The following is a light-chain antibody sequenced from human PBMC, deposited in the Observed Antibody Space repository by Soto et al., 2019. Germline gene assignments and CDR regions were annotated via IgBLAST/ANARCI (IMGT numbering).Light chain of an antibody. V-gene: IGKV3-15*01. J-gene: IGKJ1*01. Sequence: EIVLTQSPGTLSLSPGERATLSCRASQSVRSNYLAWYQQRPGQAPRLLIYDASTRATGVPARFSGGGFGTEFTLTISSLQSEDFAVYYCQQYNNWPPWTFGQGTKVDIK. CDR2: DAS. CDR3: QQYNNWPPWT. CDR1: QSVRSN.